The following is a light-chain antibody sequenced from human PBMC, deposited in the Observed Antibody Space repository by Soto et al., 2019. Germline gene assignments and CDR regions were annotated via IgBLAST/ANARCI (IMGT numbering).Light chain of an antibody. V-gene: IGKV3-15*01. CDR2: GAS. CDR3: QHFVNSLTWT. Sequence: EIVMTQSPGTLSVSPGEGATLSCRASQNVRNNVAWYQQKPGQAPRLLMYGASYRANGVPARFSGSGSGTDFTLTISRLEPEDFAVYYCQHFVNSLTWTFGQGTKVDIK. J-gene: IGKJ1*01. CDR1: QNVRNN.